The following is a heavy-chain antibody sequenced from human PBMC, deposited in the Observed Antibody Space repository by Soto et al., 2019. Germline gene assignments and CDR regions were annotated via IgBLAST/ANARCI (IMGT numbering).Heavy chain of an antibody. J-gene: IGHJ4*02. Sequence: AVGSLRLSCAASGFTFSSYWMHWVRQAPGKGLVWVSRIKGDGSETNYADSVKGRFTISRDNAKNTLYLQLNSLRAEDTAVYYCLRGNSGYGNFDYWGQGTRVTVSS. CDR2: IKGDGSET. CDR3: LRGNSGYGNFDY. V-gene: IGHV3-74*01. D-gene: IGHD5-12*01. CDR1: GFTFSSYW.